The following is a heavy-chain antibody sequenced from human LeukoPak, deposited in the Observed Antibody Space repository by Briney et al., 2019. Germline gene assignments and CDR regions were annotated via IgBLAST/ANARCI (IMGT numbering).Heavy chain of an antibody. CDR3: ARGETSSYDY. Sequence: GGSLRLSCVASGFTFRNYDMHWVRQATGKGLEWVSGIGAAGDTYYPGSVKGRFTISRENANNSLYLQMNSLRAEDTAVYYCARGETSSYDYWGQGTLVTVSS. CDR1: GFTFRNYD. D-gene: IGHD2-2*01. CDR2: IGAAGDT. J-gene: IGHJ4*02. V-gene: IGHV3-13*04.